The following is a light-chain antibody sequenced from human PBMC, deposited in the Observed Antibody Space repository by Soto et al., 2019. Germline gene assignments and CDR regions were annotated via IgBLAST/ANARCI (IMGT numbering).Light chain of an antibody. J-gene: IGLJ2*01. Sequence: SYELTQPPSVSVSPGQTATMTCSGDKLGGKYVCWYQQKPGQSPVLVIYDDTKRPSGIPERFSGSNSGNTATLTIGGTQAMDEADYYCQAWDNSVVFGGGTKVTVL. V-gene: IGLV3-1*01. CDR1: KLGGKY. CDR2: DDT. CDR3: QAWDNSVV.